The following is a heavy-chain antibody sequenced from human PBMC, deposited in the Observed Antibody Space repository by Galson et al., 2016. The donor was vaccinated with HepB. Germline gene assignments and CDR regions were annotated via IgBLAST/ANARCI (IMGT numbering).Heavy chain of an antibody. D-gene: IGHD4-17*01. J-gene: IGHJ6*02. V-gene: IGHV2-70*01. CDR2: IDWNGNK. CDR1: GFSLSTSGMA. CDR3: ARYLRSHGYYVVAV. Sequence: PALVKPTQTLTMTCTFSGFSLSTSGMAVSWIRQLPGKALEWLAVIDWNGNKFYIPSLTTRLTISKDTSKNHVVLTLTNMDPVDTATYFCARYLRSHGYYVVAVWGQGTTVTVSS.